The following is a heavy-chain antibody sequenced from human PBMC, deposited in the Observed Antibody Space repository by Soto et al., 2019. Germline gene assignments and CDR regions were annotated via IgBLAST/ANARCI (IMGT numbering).Heavy chain of an antibody. CDR2: IYYSGST. CDR1: GGSVSSGSYY. J-gene: IGHJ4*02. V-gene: IGHV4-61*01. Sequence: KSSETLSLTCTVSGGSVSSGSYYWSWIRQPPGKGLEWIGYIYYSGSTNYNPSLKSRVTISVDTSKNQFSLKLSSVTAADTAVYYCARVVGLNVDYWGQGTLVTVSS. D-gene: IGHD1-1*01. CDR3: ARVVGLNVDY.